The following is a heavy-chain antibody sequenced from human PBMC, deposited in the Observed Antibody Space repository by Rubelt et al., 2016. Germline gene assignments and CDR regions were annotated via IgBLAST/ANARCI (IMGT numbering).Heavy chain of an antibody. J-gene: IGHJ4*02. CDR1: GFTFTSYA. V-gene: IGHV3-30*04. CDR3: AREEVDDSSGYYYYFDY. Sequence: YGGGVVQPGRSLRLSCAASGFTFTSYAIHWVRQAPGKGLEWVAVISYDRNNKYYADSVKGRFTISRDNSKNTVYLQMNSLRAEDTAVYYCAREEVDDSSGYYYYFDYWGQGTLVTVSS. CDR2: ISYDRNNK. D-gene: IGHD3-22*01.